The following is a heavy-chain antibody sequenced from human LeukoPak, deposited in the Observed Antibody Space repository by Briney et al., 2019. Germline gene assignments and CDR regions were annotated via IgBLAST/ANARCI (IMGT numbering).Heavy chain of an antibody. CDR1: GFTLSGYG. CDR3: ARDGSRASLTGSFMDY. J-gene: IGHJ4*02. CDR2: IWYDGSNT. D-gene: IGHD3-9*01. V-gene: IGHV3-33*01. Sequence: GGSLRLSCSASGFTLSGYGMHWVRQAPGKGLEWVALIWYDGSNTYFADSVKGRFTISRDNSKNTLYLQMDSLRAEDTAVYYCARDGSRASLTGSFMDYWGQGTLVTVSS.